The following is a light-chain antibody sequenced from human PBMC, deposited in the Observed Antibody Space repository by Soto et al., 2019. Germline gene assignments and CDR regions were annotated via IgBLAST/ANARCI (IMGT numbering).Light chain of an antibody. CDR2: GAS. V-gene: IGKV3-20*01. CDR3: QQHGRSPFT. J-gene: IGKJ3*01. CDR1: QSVTSTY. Sequence: EVVLTQSPGTLSLSPGERATLSCRASQSVTSTYLAWYQPKPGPAPRLLIYGASPRATGSPDRFSASGSGTDFTLAISGREPEDWAVDDCQQHGRSPFTFDPGTKVDIK.